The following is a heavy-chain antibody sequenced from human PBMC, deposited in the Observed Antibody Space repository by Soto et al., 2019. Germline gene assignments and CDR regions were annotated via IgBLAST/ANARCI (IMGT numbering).Heavy chain of an antibody. D-gene: IGHD2-21*02. J-gene: IGHJ4*02. CDR2: IIPILGIA. V-gene: IGHV1-69*08. CDR3: ARDDGAYGGGDCYSPFDY. Sequence: QVQLVQSGAEVKKPGSSVKVSCKASGGTFSSYTISWVRQAPGQGLEWMGRIIPILGIANYSQKFQGRVTITADKSQSRAYMELSSLRSEDTAVYYCARDDGAYGGGDCYSPFDYWGQGTLVTVSS. CDR1: GGTFSSYT.